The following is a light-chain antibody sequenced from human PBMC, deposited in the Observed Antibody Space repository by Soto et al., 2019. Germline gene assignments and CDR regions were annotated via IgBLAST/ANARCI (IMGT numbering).Light chain of an antibody. J-gene: IGKJ4*01. CDR3: QQYNDWPRT. Sequence: MTQSPSTLSASVGDRVTITCRASQSISRRLAWYQQKPGKAPRLLIYGASTRDTGIPARFSGSGSGTEFTLSISSLQSEDFAVYYCQQYNDWPRTFGGGTKVEIK. CDR2: GAS. CDR1: QSISRR. V-gene: IGKV3-15*01.